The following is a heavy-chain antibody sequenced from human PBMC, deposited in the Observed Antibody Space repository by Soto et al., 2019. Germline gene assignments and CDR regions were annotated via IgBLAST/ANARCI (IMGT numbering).Heavy chain of an antibody. J-gene: IGHJ4*02. D-gene: IGHD6-19*01. CDR2: FTTAART. CDR3: ARTDKFTTQSSGWANRFDY. CDR1: GFTFSNYA. V-gene: IGHV3-23*01. Sequence: EVQLLESGGGLVQPGGSLRLFCAASGFTFSNYAMTWVRQAPGKGLEWVTTFTTAARTFYGDAVKGRFTISRHNSKRTLYLQMNILRADDTAIYVCARTDKFTTQSSGWANRFDYWGQGTLVTVSS.